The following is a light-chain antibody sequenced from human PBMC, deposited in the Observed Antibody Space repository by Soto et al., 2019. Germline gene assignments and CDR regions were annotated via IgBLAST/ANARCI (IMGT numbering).Light chain of an antibody. CDR3: QQYNNWT. J-gene: IGKJ1*01. CDR1: QSVSSN. Sequence: EIMMTQSPATLSVSPGERATLSCRASQSVSSNLAWYQQKPGQAPRLLIYGASTRATGIPARFSGSGSGTEFTLTISSLQSEDFAVYYCQQYNNWTFGQGTKGDIK. V-gene: IGKV3-15*01. CDR2: GAS.